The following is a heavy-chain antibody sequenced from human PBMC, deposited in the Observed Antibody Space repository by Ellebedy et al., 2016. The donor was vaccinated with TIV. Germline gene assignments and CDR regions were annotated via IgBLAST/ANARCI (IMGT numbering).Heavy chain of an antibody. CDR1: GYSFTSNW. CDR3: ARNPGYHFGYFDF. D-gene: IGHD5-12*01. V-gene: IGHV5-10-1*01. J-gene: IGHJ4*02. Sequence: GESLKISCKVSGYSFTSNWISWVRQMPGKGLEWVGRIDPSDSYTSYSPSFQGHVTISADTSISTAYLQRSSLKASDTAMYYCARNPGYHFGYFDFWGQGTLVIVSS. CDR2: IDPSDSYT.